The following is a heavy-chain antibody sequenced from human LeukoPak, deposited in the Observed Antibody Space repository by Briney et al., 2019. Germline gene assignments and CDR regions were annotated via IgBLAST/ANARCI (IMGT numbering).Heavy chain of an antibody. Sequence: GGSLRLSCAASGFTFSDYYMSWIRQAPGKGLEWVSYISSSSSYTNYADSVKGRFTISRDNAKNSLYLQMNSLRAEDTAVYYCARDGGGAHIVRWFDHWGQGTLVTVSS. CDR2: ISSSSSYT. CDR1: GFTFSDYY. V-gene: IGHV3-11*05. CDR3: ARDGGGAHIVRWFDH. D-gene: IGHD2-21*01. J-gene: IGHJ5*02.